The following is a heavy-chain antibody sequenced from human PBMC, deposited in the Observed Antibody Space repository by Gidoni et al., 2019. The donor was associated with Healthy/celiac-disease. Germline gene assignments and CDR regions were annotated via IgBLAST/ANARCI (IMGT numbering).Heavy chain of an antibody. J-gene: IGHJ6*03. CDR1: GFTFSSYG. Sequence: QVQLVESGGGVVQPGRSLRLSCAASGFTFSSYGMHWVRQAPGKGLEWVAVIWYDGSNKYYADSVKGRFTISRDNSKNTLYLQMNSLRAEDTAVYYCARDRRYFDILWYYMDVWGKGTTVTVSS. CDR2: IWYDGSNK. CDR3: ARDRRYFDILWYYMDV. V-gene: IGHV3-33*01. D-gene: IGHD3-9*01.